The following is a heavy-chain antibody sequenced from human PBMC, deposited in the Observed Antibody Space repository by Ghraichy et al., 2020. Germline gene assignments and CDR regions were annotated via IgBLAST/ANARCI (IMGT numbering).Heavy chain of an antibody. V-gene: IGHV3-7*01. J-gene: IGHJ4*02. CDR1: GFTFTSHY. Sequence: LSLTCAASGFTFTSHYMTWVRQAPGKGLEWVASLNQDGSAKYYVDSVKGRFTVSRDNAKNSLSLQMDSLRLEDTARYYCARDLDFWGQGILVTVSS. CDR2: LNQDGSAK. CDR3: ARDLDF.